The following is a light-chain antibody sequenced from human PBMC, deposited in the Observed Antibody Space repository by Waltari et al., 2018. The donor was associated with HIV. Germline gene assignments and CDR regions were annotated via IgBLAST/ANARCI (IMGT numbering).Light chain of an antibody. V-gene: IGLV1-36*01. CDR1: SSTIGNNA. J-gene: IGLJ1*01. CDR3: AAWDDYLNGYV. CDR2: YDD. Sequence: QSVLTQPPSVSEAPRQRVTISWSGSSSTIGNNAVTWYQQVHGNAPKLLIYYDDLVAPGVSDRFSGSKSGTSASLAIRGLQSEDEAEYYCAAWDDYLNGYVFGSGTKVTVL.